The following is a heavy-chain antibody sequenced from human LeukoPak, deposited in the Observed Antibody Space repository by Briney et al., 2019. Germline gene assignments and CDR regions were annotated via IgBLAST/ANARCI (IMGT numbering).Heavy chain of an antibody. D-gene: IGHD3-22*01. J-gene: IGHJ4*02. CDR3: ARLYYDVSGYFDY. CDR2: IYPDDPET. Sequence: GESLKTSCKGPGYTFTNYWIGWVRQMPGKGRDWMGIIYPDDPETIYSPSFQGQVTLSVDKSITTAYLHWRSMQASDTAMFYCARLYYDVSGYFDYWGEGPLVTVSS. CDR1: GYTFTNYW. V-gene: IGHV5-51*01.